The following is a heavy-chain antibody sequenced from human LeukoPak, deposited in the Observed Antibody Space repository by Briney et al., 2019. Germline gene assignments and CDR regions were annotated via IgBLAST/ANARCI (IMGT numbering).Heavy chain of an antibody. CDR3: AKDEAAPDY. V-gene: IGHV3-23*01. D-gene: IGHD6-6*01. Sequence: GGSLRVSCAASGFIFSSYAMSWVRQAPGKGLEWVSSISASGGNTYRADSVKGRFTISRDNSKNTLYLQMNSLRAEDTAVYYCAKDEAAPDYWGQGTLVTVSS. CDR1: GFIFSSYA. J-gene: IGHJ4*02. CDR2: ISASGGNT.